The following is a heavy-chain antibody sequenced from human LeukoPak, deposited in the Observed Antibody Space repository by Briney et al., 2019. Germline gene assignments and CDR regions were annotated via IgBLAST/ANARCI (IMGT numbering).Heavy chain of an antibody. Sequence: PGGPLTLSCRASIFTYSSYAVSWLPESRERAREWVSAISGSGGSTYYADSVKGRFTISRDNAKNSLYLQMNSLRAEDTAVYSCARIKEYGFDIWGQGTMVTVSS. CDR2: ISGSGGST. CDR3: ARIKEYGFDI. V-gene: IGHV3-23*01. D-gene: IGHD2-15*01. CDR1: IFTYSSYA. J-gene: IGHJ3*02.